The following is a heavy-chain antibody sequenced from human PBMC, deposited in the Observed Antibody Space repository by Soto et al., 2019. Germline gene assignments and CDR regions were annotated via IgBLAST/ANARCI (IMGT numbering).Heavy chain of an antibody. CDR2: IIPIFGTA. J-gene: IGHJ5*02. Sequence: QVQLVQSGAEVKKPGSSVKVSCKASGGTFSSYAISWVRQAPGQGLEWMGGIIPIFGTANYAQKFQGRVTITADESTSTAYMELSSLRSEDTAVFYCARDRDKTALIGSWFDPWGQGTLVTVSS. D-gene: IGHD1-26*01. V-gene: IGHV1-69*01. CDR1: GGTFSSYA. CDR3: ARDRDKTALIGSWFDP.